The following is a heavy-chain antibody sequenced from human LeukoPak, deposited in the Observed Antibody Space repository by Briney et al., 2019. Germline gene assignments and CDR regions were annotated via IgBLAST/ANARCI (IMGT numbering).Heavy chain of an antibody. J-gene: IGHJ4*02. Sequence: ASVKVSCKASGYTFTGYYMHWVRQAPGQGLEWMGWINPNSGGTNYAQKFQGRVTMTRDTSISTAYMELSRLRSDDTAVYYCARLSTVVNWSDYWGQGTLVTVSS. D-gene: IGHD4-23*01. V-gene: IGHV1-2*02. CDR1: GYTFTGYY. CDR2: INPNSGGT. CDR3: ARLSTVVNWSDY.